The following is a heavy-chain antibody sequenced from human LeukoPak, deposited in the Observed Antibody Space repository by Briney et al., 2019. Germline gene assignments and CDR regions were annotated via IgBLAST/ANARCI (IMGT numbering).Heavy chain of an antibody. Sequence: SETPSLTCTVSGVSFSTYYWTWIRQPAGKGLEWIGRIYSSGNTNYNPSLESRVTMSIDTSKNQFSLKLTSVTAADTAVYYCARERGDLRGDAFDIWGQGTVVTVSS. J-gene: IGHJ3*02. D-gene: IGHD3-10*01. V-gene: IGHV4-4*07. CDR3: ARERGDLRGDAFDI. CDR2: IYSSGNT. CDR1: GVSFSTYY.